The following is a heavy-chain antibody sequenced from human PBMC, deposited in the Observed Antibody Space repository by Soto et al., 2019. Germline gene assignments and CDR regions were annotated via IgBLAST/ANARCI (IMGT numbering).Heavy chain of an antibody. Sequence: SVKVSCKASGFTFTSSAMQWVRQARGQRLEWIGWIIASSGNTSYAQKFQERVTMTRNTSISTAYMELSSLRSEDTAVYYCARRNYIWGSYRNYYYYYMDVWGKGTTVTVSS. CDR1: GFTFTSSA. J-gene: IGHJ6*03. V-gene: IGHV1-58*02. CDR3: ARRNYIWGSYRNYYYYYMDV. D-gene: IGHD3-16*02. CDR2: IIASSGNT.